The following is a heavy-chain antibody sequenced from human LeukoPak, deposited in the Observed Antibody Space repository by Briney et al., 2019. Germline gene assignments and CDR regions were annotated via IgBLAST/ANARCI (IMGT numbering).Heavy chain of an antibody. Sequence: EASETLSLTCTVSGGSISTYYWSWIRQPPGRGLEWIGYIYYTGSTNYNPSLKSRVTMSVDTSKNQFSLKLTSVTAAGTAVYYRARLRDPTYYDIPGYLDYWGQGALVTVSS. V-gene: IGHV4-59*01. D-gene: IGHD3-9*01. CDR1: GGSISTYY. CDR2: IYYTGST. J-gene: IGHJ4*02. CDR3: ARLRDPTYYDIPGYLDY.